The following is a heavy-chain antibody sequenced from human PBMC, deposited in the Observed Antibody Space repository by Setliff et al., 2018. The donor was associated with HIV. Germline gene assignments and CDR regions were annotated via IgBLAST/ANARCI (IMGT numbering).Heavy chain of an antibody. CDR1: GGSISSNNYY. CDR2: IYYSGTT. V-gene: IGHV4-39*07. Sequence: SETLSLTCTVSGGSISSNNYYWGWIRQPPGKGLEWIGYIYYSGTTKYNPSLKSRVTISVDTSKNQFSLKLSSVTAADTAVYYCASEAWTSYRSSSGYYYYYMDVWGKGTTVTVSS. D-gene: IGHD6-6*01. J-gene: IGHJ6*03. CDR3: ASEAWTSYRSSSGYYYYYMDV.